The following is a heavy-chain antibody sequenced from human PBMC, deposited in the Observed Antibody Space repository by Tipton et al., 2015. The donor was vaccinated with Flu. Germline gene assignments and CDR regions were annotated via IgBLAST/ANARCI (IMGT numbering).Heavy chain of an antibody. D-gene: IGHD6-19*01. Sequence: SLRLSCAASGFTFSSYWMHWVRQALGKGLVWVSRINSDGSSTSYADSVKGRFTISRDNAKNTLYLQMNSLRAEDTAVYYCARDQAPSDSSGWHAYYYYYYGMDVWGQGTTVTVSS. V-gene: IGHV3-74*01. CDR3: ARDQAPSDSSGWHAYYYYYYGMDV. J-gene: IGHJ6*02. CDR1: GFTFSSYW. CDR2: INSDGSST.